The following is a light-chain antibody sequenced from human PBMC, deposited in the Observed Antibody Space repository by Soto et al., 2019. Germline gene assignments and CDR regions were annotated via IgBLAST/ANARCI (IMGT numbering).Light chain of an antibody. CDR1: SFNIGSNT. CDR2: SNN. CDR3: AAWDDSLNGYV. Sequence: QSVLTQPPSASGTPGQRVTISCSGSSFNIGSNTVNWYQQLSGTAPKLLIYSNNQRPSGVPDRFSGSKSGTSASLAISGLLSPDEAGYYFAAWDDSLNGYVFGTGTKVTVL. J-gene: IGLJ1*01. V-gene: IGLV1-44*01.